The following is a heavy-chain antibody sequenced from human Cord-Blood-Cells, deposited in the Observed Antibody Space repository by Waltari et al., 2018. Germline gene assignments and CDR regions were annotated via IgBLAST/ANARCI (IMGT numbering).Heavy chain of an antibody. D-gene: IGHD6-19*01. J-gene: IGHJ4*02. Sequence: QVQLVQSGAEVKKPGASVKVSCKASGYTFTGYYMHWVRQAPGQGLEWMGWINRNSGGTNYAQKFQGRVTMTRDTSISTAYMELSRLRSDDTAVYYCASTDKNTGSSGWGTWGQGTLVTVSS. CDR1: GYTFTGYY. CDR2: INRNSGGT. V-gene: IGHV1-2*02. CDR3: ASTDKNTGSSGWGT.